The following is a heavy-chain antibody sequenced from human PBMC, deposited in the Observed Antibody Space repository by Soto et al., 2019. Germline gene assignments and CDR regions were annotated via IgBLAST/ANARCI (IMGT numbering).Heavy chain of an antibody. Sequence: ASVKVSCKASGFTFTSSAVQWVRQARGQRLEWIGWIVVGSGNTNYAQKFQERVTITRDMSTSTAYMELSSLRSEDTAVYYCAEGYGGWYGYYYYYGMDVWGQGTTVTVSS. CDR3: AEGYGGWYGYYYYYGMDV. V-gene: IGHV1-58*01. J-gene: IGHJ6*02. CDR2: IVVGSGNT. D-gene: IGHD6-19*01. CDR1: GFTFTSSA.